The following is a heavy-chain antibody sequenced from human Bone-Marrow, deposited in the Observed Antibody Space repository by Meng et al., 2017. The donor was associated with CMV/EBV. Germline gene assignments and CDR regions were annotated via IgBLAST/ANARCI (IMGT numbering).Heavy chain of an antibody. V-gene: IGHV3-20*04. Sequence: ETLSLTCAAPGFTFDDYGMSWVRQAPGKGLEWVSGINWNGGSTGYADSVKGRFTISRDNAKTSLYLQMNSLRAEDTAVYYCAIDHIANWGSYWNGMDVWGQGTTVTVSS. CDR1: GFTFDDYG. D-gene: IGHD7-27*01. CDR3: AIDHIANWGSYWNGMDV. J-gene: IGHJ6*02. CDR2: INWNGGST.